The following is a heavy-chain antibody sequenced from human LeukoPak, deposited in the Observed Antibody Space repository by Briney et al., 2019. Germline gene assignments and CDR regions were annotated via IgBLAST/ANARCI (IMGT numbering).Heavy chain of an antibody. V-gene: IGHV4-34*01. J-gene: IGHJ4*02. CDR1: GGSFSGYY. CDR2: INHSGST. CDR3: ARYDFWSGPFDY. D-gene: IGHD3-3*01. Sequence: ASETLSLTCAVYGGSFSGYYWSWIRQPPGKGLEWIGEINHSGSTNYNPSLKSRVTISVDTSKNQFSLKLSSVTAADTAVYYCARYDFWSGPFDYWGQGTLVTVPS.